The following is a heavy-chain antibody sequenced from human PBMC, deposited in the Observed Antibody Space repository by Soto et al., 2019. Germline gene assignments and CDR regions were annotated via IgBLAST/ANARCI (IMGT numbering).Heavy chain of an antibody. CDR1: GFTFSSYA. D-gene: IGHD3-10*01. J-gene: IGHJ4*02. V-gene: IGHV3-23*01. CDR2: ISGSGGST. CDR3: SYLMVWGVIRSAFAY. Sequence: GGSLRLSCAASGFTFSSYAMSWVRQAPGKGLEWVSAISGSGGSTYYADSVKGRFTISRDNSKNTLYLQMNSLRAEDTAVYYCSYLMVWGVIRSAFAYCGQGSLDPGSS.